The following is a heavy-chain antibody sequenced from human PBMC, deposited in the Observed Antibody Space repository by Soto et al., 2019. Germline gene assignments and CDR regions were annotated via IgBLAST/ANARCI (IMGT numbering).Heavy chain of an antibody. V-gene: IGHV1-8*01. CDR1: GYTFTSDD. CDR3: ARFRKRNNCNLGENWFDP. J-gene: IGHJ5*02. Sequence: ASVKVSCKASGYTFTSDDINWVRQATGQGLEGMGWMNPNSGNTGYAQKFQGRVTMTRNTSISTAYMELSSLRSEDTAVYYCARFRKRNNCNLGENWFDPWGQGTLVTVSS. D-gene: IGHD1-7*01. CDR2: MNPNSGNT.